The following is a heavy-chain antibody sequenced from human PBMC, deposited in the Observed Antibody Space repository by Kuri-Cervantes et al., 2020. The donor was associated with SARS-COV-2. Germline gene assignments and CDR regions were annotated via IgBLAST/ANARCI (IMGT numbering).Heavy chain of an antibody. J-gene: IGHJ6*03. CDR1: GFTVSSNY. Sequence: GGSLRLSCAASGFTVSSNYMSWVRQAPGKGLEWVSVIYSADITYYADSVKGRFTASRDNSKNTLFLQMDSLRAEDTAVYYCASKHLYDIIVESDSYLKVAYYYMDVWGKGTTVTVSS. CDR3: ASKHLYDIIVESDSYLKVAYYYMDV. V-gene: IGHV3-53*01. D-gene: IGHD2-21*01. CDR2: IYSADIT.